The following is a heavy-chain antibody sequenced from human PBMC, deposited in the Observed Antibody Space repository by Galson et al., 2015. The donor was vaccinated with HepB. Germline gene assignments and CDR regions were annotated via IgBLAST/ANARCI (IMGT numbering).Heavy chain of an antibody. CDR3: ARGRDFLDLPNDAFDI. J-gene: IGHJ3*02. CDR1: GFTFSSYA. Sequence: SLRLSCAASGFTFSSYAMHWVRQAPGKGLEWVAVISYDGSNKYYADSVEGRFTISRDNSKNTLYLQMNSLRAEDTAVYYCARGRDFLDLPNDAFDIWGQGTMVTVSS. V-gene: IGHV3-30-3*01. CDR2: ISYDGSNK. D-gene: IGHD3/OR15-3a*01.